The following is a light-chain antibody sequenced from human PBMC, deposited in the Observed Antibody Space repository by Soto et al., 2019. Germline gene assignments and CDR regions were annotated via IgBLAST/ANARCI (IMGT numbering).Light chain of an antibody. CDR2: EVS. CDR3: SSYAGSNNLYV. J-gene: IGLJ1*01. V-gene: IGLV2-8*01. Sequence: QSALPQPPSASGSPGQSVTISCTGTSSDIGVYNYVSWYQQHPGKAPKLMIYEVSKRPSGVPDRFSGSKSGNTASLTVSGLQAEDEADYYCSSYAGSNNLYVFGTGTKVTVL. CDR1: SSDIGVYNY.